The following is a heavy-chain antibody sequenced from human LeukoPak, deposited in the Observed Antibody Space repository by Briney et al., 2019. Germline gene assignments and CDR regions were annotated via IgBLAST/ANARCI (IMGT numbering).Heavy chain of an antibody. D-gene: IGHD4-17*01. CDR2: ISVKHGTT. CDR3: ARDLESDEGDYGDVLPGY. Sequence: GASVKVSRKTSGYTLSKFVITWVRQAPGQGLESMGWISVKHGTTHYVDKFHDRLTLTTDTSTRTASMELKSLTSDDTAVYYCARDLESDEGDYGDVLPGYWGQGTLVTVSS. V-gene: IGHV1-18*01. J-gene: IGHJ4*02. CDR1: GYTLSKFV.